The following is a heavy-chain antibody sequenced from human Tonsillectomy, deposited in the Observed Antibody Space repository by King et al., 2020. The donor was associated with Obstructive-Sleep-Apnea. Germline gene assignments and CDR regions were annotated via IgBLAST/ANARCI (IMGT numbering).Heavy chain of an antibody. CDR1: GGSISTYY. CDR3: ARHDGGLNWFDP. Sequence: VQLQESGPGLLKPSETLSLTCTVSGGSISTYYWSWIRQSPGKGLEWIGYIYYSGSTNYNPSLRSRVTISVDTSKNHFSLKLTSVTAADTAVYYFARHDGGLNWFDPWGQGTLVTVSS. J-gene: IGHJ5*02. D-gene: IGHD4-23*01. CDR2: IYYSGST. V-gene: IGHV4-59*08.